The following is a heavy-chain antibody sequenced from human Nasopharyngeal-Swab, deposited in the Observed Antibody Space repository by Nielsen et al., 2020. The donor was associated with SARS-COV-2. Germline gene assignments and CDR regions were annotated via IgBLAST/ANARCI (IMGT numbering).Heavy chain of an antibody. J-gene: IGHJ6*02. Sequence: ASVKVSCKASGYTFTGYHMHRVRQAPGQGLEWMGWINPNSGGTNYAQRFQGRVTMTRDTSITTVYMELGRLRSDDTAVYYCARGGDAWGVEGLYALDVWGQGTTVTVSS. CDR3: ARGGDAWGVEGLYALDV. D-gene: IGHD3-16*01. CDR1: GYTFTGYH. CDR2: INPNSGGT. V-gene: IGHV1-2*02.